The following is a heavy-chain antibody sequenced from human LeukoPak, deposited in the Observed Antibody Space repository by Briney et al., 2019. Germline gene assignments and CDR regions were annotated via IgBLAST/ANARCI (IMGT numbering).Heavy chain of an antibody. V-gene: IGHV3-66*01. CDR3: ARESITMVRGVIRAYYYYMDV. Sequence: PGGSLRLSCAASGLTFSIHWMNWVRQAPGKGLEWVSVIYSGGSTYYADSVKGRFTISRDNSKNTLYLQMNSLRAEDTAVYCCARESITMVRGVIRAYYYYMDVWGKGTTVTISS. J-gene: IGHJ6*03. D-gene: IGHD3-10*01. CDR1: GLTFSIHW. CDR2: IYSGGST.